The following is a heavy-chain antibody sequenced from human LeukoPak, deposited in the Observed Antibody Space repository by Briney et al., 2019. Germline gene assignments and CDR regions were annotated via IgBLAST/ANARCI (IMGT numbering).Heavy chain of an antibody. D-gene: IGHD1-14*01. CDR3: ARVRVYAFDI. J-gene: IGHJ3*02. V-gene: IGHV3-30-3*01. CDR2: ISYDGSNK. CDR1: GFTFSSYA. Sequence: GGSLRLSCAASGFTFSSYAMRWVRQAPGKGLEWVAVISYDGSNKYYADSVKGRFTISRDNSKNTLYLQMNSLRAEDTAVYYCARVRVYAFDIWGQGTMVTVSS.